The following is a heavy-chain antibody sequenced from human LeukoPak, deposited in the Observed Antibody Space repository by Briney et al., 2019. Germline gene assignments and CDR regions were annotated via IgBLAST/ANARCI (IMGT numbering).Heavy chain of an antibody. CDR3: ARAKGSSGSYYYGMDV. J-gene: IGHJ6*02. D-gene: IGHD1-26*01. CDR2: ISSSSSYI. V-gene: IGHV3-21*01. Sequence: PGGSLRLSCAASGFTFSSYSMNWVRQAPGKGLEWVSSISSSSSYIYYADSVKGRFTISRDNAKNSLYLQMNSLRAEDTAVYYCARAKGSSGSYYYGMDVWGQGTTVTVSS. CDR1: GFTFSSYS.